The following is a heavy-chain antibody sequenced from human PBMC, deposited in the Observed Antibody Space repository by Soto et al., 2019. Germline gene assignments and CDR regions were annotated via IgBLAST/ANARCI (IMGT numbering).Heavy chain of an antibody. Sequence: EVQLLESGGGLEQPGGSLRLSCAASGFTFRDYVMSWVRQAPGKGLEWVTTITGSSSNLYYSDSVKGRFAISRDNSKNTLYLQMDSLTVEDTAVYYCAKGGAVYGLLTHDYWGQGTLVTVSS. CDR2: ITGSSSNL. V-gene: IGHV3-23*01. D-gene: IGHD3-9*01. CDR1: GFTFRDYV. J-gene: IGHJ4*02. CDR3: AKGGAVYGLLTHDY.